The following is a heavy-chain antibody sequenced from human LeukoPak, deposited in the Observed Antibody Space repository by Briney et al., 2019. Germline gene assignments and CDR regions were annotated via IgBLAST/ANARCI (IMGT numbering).Heavy chain of an antibody. CDR1: GYTFTSYY. D-gene: IGHD1-26*01. J-gene: IGHJ4*02. V-gene: IGHV1-46*01. CDR3: ARDTAGGGATDY. Sequence: ASVKVSRKASGYTFTSYYMHWVRQAPGQGLEWMGIINPSGGSTSYAQKFQGRVTMTRDPSTSTVYMELSSLRSEDTAVYYCARDTAGGGATDYWGQGTLVTVSS. CDR2: INPSGGST.